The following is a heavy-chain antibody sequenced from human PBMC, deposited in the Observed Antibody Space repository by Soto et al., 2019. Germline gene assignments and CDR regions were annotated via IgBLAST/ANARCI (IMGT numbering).Heavy chain of an antibody. V-gene: IGHV2-5*02. CDR2: FYWDDDE. J-gene: IGHJ3*01. Sequence: QITLKEAGQTLVKPTQILTLTCTFSGFSLTTRGVGVGWIRQPPGEALEWLALFYWDDDEGYSPSLRSRLLLSKDTSKKSLVVTMTNIEPVDTGTYYCAHSYSSTPDDWFYVWGQGTRGTVAS. D-gene: IGHD5-18*01. CDR3: AHSYSSTPDDWFYV. CDR1: GFSLTTRGVG.